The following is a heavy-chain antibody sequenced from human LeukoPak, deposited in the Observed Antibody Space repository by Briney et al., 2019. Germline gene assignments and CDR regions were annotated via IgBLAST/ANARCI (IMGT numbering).Heavy chain of an antibody. D-gene: IGHD3-22*01. CDR1: GGSFSGYY. V-gene: IGHV4-34*01. CDR2: INHSGST. Sequence: SETLSLTCAVYGGSFSGYYWSWIRQPPGKGLEWIGEINHSGSTNYNPSLKSRVTISVDTSKNQFSLKLSSGTAADTAVYYCARGDGDYYDSSGYLFDYWGQGTLVTVSS. CDR3: ARGDGDYYDSSGYLFDY. J-gene: IGHJ4*02.